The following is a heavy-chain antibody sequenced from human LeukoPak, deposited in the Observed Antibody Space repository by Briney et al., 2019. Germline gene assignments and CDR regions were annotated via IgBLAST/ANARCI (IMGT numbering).Heavy chain of an antibody. CDR1: GGSISSYY. Sequence: SETLSLTCTVSGGSISSYYWSWIRQPAGKGLEWIGRIYTSGSTNYNPPLKSRVTMSVDTSKNQFSLKLSSVTAADTAVYYCPRDNNYYDSSGYYSNWFDPWGQGTLVTVSS. J-gene: IGHJ5*02. CDR3: PRDNNYYDSSGYYSNWFDP. D-gene: IGHD3-22*01. V-gene: IGHV4-4*07. CDR2: IYTSGST.